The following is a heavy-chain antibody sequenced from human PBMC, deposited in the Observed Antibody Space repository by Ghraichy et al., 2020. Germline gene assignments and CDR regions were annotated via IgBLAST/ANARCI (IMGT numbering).Heavy chain of an antibody. J-gene: IGHJ6*02. CDR1: GFTFSEYY. CDR2: MSGSYGTI. D-gene: IGHD3-3*01. Sequence: VGSLRLSCAASGFTFSEYYMTWIRQAPGKGLEWVSYMSGSYGTIDYADSVKGRFTISRDNAKSSLYLQMNSLRAEDTAVYYCARLRSVTIFDGMDVWGQGTTVTAS. V-gene: IGHV3-11*01. CDR3: ARLRSVTIFDGMDV.